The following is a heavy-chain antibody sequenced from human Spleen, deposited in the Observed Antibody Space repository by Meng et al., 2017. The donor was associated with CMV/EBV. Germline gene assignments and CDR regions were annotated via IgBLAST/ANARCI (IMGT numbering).Heavy chain of an antibody. CDR3: ARHDVSWNAPLGFDP. CDR1: DDSISSRTYC. D-gene: IGHD1-1*01. V-gene: IGHV4-39*01. Sequence: GSLRLSCSVSDDSISSRTYCWGWIRQPLGKGLEWIGSIYYSGSTYYNPSLKSRVTMSIATSKKQFSLRLNSVTAADTAIYYCARHDVSWNAPLGFDPWGQGTLVTVSS. J-gene: IGHJ5*02. CDR2: IYYSGST.